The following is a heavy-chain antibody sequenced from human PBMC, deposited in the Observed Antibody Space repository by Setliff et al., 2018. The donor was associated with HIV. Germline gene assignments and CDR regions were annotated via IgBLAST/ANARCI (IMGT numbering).Heavy chain of an antibody. CDR2: IDHRGST. Sequence: PSETLSLTCAVYGGSFSGYYWSWIRQPPGKGLEWIGEIDHRGSTNYNPSLKSRVSISLDTSKKQVSLKLNSVTAADTAVYYCARGLSIFGVATPGFYSFMDVWGKGTTVTVSS. CDR3: ARGLSIFGVATPGFYSFMDV. CDR1: GGSFSGYY. J-gene: IGHJ6*03. D-gene: IGHD3-3*01. V-gene: IGHV4-34*01.